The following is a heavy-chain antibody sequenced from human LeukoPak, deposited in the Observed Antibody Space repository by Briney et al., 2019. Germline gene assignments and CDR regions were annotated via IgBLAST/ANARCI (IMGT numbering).Heavy chain of an antibody. Sequence: PGGSLRLSCAASGFTFGSYGMHWVRQAPGKGLEWVSLIYSGGSTDYTDSVKGRFTISRDNSKNTLYLQMNSLRAEDTAVYYCARRAGGYSHPYDYWGQGTLVTVSS. D-gene: IGHD4-23*01. V-gene: IGHV3-NL1*01. CDR2: IYSGGST. CDR1: GFTFGSYG. CDR3: ARRAGGYSHPYDY. J-gene: IGHJ4*02.